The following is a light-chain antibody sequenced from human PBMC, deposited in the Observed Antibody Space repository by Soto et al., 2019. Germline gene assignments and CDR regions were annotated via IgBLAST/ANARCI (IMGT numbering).Light chain of an antibody. CDR1: SSDVGNYNY. CDR3: SSYTSGSASV. Sequence: HSALTQPASVSGSPGQSITISCTGTSSDVGNYNYVSWYQQHPGKAPKLMIYDVSNRPSGVSNRFSGSKSGNTASLTISGLQTEDEADYYCSSYTSGSASVFGTGTKLTVL. J-gene: IGLJ1*01. CDR2: DVS. V-gene: IGLV2-14*01.